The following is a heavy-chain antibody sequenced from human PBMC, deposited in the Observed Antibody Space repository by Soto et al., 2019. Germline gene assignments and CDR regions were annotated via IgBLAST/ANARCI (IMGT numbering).Heavy chain of an antibody. CDR2: INAGNGNT. J-gene: IGHJ6*02. CDR1: GYTFTSYA. CDR3: ASSWYGYLRMDV. V-gene: IGHV1-3*01. D-gene: IGHD5-18*01. Sequence: QVQLVQSGAEVKKPGASVKVSCKASGYTFTSYAMHWVRQAPGQRLEWMGWINAGNGNTKYSQKFHGRVTITRDTSASTAYMELSSLRSEDTAVYFCASSWYGYLRMDVWGQGTTVTVSS.